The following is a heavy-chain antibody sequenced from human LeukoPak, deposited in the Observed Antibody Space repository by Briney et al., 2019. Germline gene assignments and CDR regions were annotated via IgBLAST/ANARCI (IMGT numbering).Heavy chain of an antibody. CDR3: ARGIRYYYDSSGYYRTDRFDP. D-gene: IGHD3-22*01. CDR2: IYYSGST. V-gene: IGHV4-59*01. J-gene: IGHJ5*02. CDR1: GDSISSYY. Sequence: SETLSLTCTVSGDSISSYYWNWIRQPPGKGLEWIGYIYYSGSTNYNPSLKSRVTISVDTSKNQFSLKLSSVTAADTAVYYCARGIRYYYDSSGYYRTDRFDPWGQGTLVTVSS.